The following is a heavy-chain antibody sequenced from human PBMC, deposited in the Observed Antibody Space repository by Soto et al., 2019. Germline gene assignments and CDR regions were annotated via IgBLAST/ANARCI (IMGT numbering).Heavy chain of an antibody. CDR3: VRPFYYDGSGYYSRYFQH. D-gene: IGHD3-22*01. CDR2: ISTNGGSS. CDR1: GFTFSSYA. V-gene: IGHV3-64D*08. J-gene: IGHJ1*01. Sequence: PGGSLRLSCSASGFTFSSYAMHWVRQAPGKGLEYVSSISTNGGSSYYADSVEGRFTISRDNSKNTLYLQMSGLRPEDTAVYYCVRPFYYDGSGYYSRYFQHWGQGTLVTVSS.